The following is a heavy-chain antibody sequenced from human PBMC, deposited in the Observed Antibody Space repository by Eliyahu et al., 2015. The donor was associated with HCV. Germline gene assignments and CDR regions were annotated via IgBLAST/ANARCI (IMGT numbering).Heavy chain of an antibody. CDR2: IKSKTDGGTT. V-gene: IGHV3-15*01. CDR1: GFTFSNXW. Sequence: EVQLVESGGGLVKPGGSLRLSCXASGFTFSNXWXXWVXQGPGKGXXWVGRIKSKTDGGTTDYAAPVKGRFTISRDDSKNTLYLQMNSLKTEDTAVYYCTTDPRAERATGGIYYYYGMDVWGQGTTVTVSS. J-gene: IGHJ6*02. CDR3: TTDPRAERATGGIYYYYGMDV. D-gene: IGHD1-14*01.